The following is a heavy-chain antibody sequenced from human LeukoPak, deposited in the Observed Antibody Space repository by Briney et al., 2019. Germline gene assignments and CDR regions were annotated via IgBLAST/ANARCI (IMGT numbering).Heavy chain of an antibody. Sequence: GGSLRLSCAASGFTFSNAWMTWVRQAPGKGLEWVGRIKTKSDGGATDYAAPVRGRFTISRDDSLNTLYLQMNSLKTEDTAVYYCATALPAAMFFLGDAFDIWGQGTKVTVSS. D-gene: IGHD2-2*01. CDR2: IKTKSDGGAT. V-gene: IGHV3-15*01. CDR1: GFTFSNAW. J-gene: IGHJ3*02. CDR3: ATALPAAMFFLGDAFDI.